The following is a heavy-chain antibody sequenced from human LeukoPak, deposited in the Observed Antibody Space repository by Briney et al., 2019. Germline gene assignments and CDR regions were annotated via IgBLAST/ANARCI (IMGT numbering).Heavy chain of an antibody. J-gene: IGHJ4*02. Sequence: SETLSLTCTVSGGSISSGSYYWSWIRQPAGKGLEWIGRIYTSGSTNYNPSLKSRVTISVDTSKNQFSLKLSSVTAADTAVYYCARSSSGWYGGYWGQGTLVTVSS. V-gene: IGHV4-61*02. D-gene: IGHD6-19*01. CDR1: GGSISSGSYY. CDR3: ARSSSGWYGGY. CDR2: IYTSGST.